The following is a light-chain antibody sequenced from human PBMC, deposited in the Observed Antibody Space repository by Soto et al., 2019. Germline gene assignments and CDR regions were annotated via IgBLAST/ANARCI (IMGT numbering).Light chain of an antibody. CDR3: QQSYSTPPRT. CDR1: QSISAW. CDR2: DAS. J-gene: IGKJ5*01. V-gene: IGKV1-39*01. Sequence: DMQMTQSPSTLSASVGGSVSITCRASQSISAWLAWYQQKPGKAPNLLIYDASSLASGVPSRFSGSGSGTDFTLTISSLQPEDFATYYCQQSYSTPPRTFGQGTRLEIK.